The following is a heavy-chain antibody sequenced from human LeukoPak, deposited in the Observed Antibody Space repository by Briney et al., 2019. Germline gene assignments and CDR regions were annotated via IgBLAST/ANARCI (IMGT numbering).Heavy chain of an antibody. Sequence: GGSLRLSCAASGFTFSSYCMHWVRQAPGKGLEWVAVISYGGTNKYYTDSVKGRFTISRDNSNNTLYLQMSSLRAEDTALYYCGKDVGAPTLGFDYWGQGTLFTVSS. CDR1: GFTFSSYC. CDR2: ISYGGTNK. D-gene: IGHD1-26*01. V-gene: IGHV3-30*18. J-gene: IGHJ4*02. CDR3: GKDVGAPTLGFDY.